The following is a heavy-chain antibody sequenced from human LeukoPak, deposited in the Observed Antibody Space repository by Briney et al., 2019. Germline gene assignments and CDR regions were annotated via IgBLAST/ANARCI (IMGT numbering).Heavy chain of an antibody. Sequence: ASVKVSCKASGYTFTGYYMHWVRQAPGQGLEWMGWINPNSGGTNYAQKFQGRVTMTRDTSISTAYMELSRLRSDDTAVYYCALSTTGTIPFDYWGQGTLVTVSS. CDR3: ALSTTGTIPFDY. CDR1: GYTFTGYY. CDR2: INPNSGGT. V-gene: IGHV1-2*02. J-gene: IGHJ4*02. D-gene: IGHD1-1*01.